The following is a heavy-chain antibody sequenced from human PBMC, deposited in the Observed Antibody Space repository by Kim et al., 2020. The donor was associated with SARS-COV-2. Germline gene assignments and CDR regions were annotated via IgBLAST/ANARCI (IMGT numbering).Heavy chain of an antibody. D-gene: IGHD1-1*01. CDR3: ARGRGGTGTPNWFDP. J-gene: IGHJ5*02. Sequence: QKLQGRVTMTRDTSISAAYMELSRLRSDDTAVYYCARGRGGTGTPNWFDPWGQGTLVTVSS. V-gene: IGHV1-2*02.